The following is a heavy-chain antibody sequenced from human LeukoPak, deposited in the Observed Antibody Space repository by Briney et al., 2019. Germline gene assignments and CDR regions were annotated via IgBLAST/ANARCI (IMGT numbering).Heavy chain of an antibody. J-gene: IGHJ4*02. CDR1: GFTFSRYW. D-gene: IGHD1-1*01. CDR3: ARDTWNDRYFDY. V-gene: IGHV3-74*01. CDR2: INSDGSST. Sequence: GGSLRLSCAASGFTFSRYWMHWVPQGPGKGLVWVSRINSDGSSTSYADSVKGRFTISRDHAKNTLYLQMNSLRLEDTAVYYCARDTWNDRYFDYWGQGTLVTVSS.